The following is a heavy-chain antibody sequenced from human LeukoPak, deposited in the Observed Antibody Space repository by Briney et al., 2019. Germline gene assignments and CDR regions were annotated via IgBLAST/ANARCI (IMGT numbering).Heavy chain of an antibody. Sequence: GGSLRLSCAASGFTVSSNYMSWVRQAPGKGLEWVSVIYSGGSTYYADSVKGRFTISRDNSKNTLYLQMNSLRAEDTAVYYCARVWSLGYCSGGSCYPDDYWGREPWSPSPQ. CDR2: IYSGGST. D-gene: IGHD2-15*01. CDR1: GFTVSSNY. CDR3: ARVWSLGYCSGGSCYPDDY. J-gene: IGHJ4*02. V-gene: IGHV3-53*01.